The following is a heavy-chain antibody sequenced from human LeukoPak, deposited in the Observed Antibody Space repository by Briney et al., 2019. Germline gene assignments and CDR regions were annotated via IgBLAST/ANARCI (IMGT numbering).Heavy chain of an antibody. J-gene: IGHJ5*02. D-gene: IGHD2-15*01. CDR3: ARAGVVAATRCWFDP. CDR1: GYTFTGYY. V-gene: IGHV1-2*02. CDR2: INPNSGGT. Sequence: ASVKVSCKASGYTFTGYYMHWVRQAPGQGLEWMGWINPNSGGTNHAQKFQGRVTMTRDTSISTAYMELSRLRSDDTAVYYCARAGVVAATRCWFDPWGQGTLVTVSS.